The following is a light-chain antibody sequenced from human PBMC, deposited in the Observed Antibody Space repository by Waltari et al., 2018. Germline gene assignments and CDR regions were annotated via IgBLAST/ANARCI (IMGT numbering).Light chain of an antibody. V-gene: IGLV1-36*01. Sequence: QSVLTQPPSVSEAPRQSVAISCSGSTSNIGSNALLWYQQLPGKAPKLLISFDDLLSSGVSDRFSGSKSGTSASLAISGLQSEDEADYYCAAWDDSLKGVVFGGGTKLTVL. CDR3: AAWDDSLKGVV. CDR1: TSNIGSNA. CDR2: FDD. J-gene: IGLJ2*01.